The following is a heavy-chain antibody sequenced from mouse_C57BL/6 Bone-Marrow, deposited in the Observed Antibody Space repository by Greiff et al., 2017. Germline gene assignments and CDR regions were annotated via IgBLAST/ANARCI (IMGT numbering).Heavy chain of an antibody. Sequence: EVKLVESGGDLVKPGGSLKLSCAASGFTFSSYGMSWVRQTPDKRLEWVATISSGSSYTYYPDSVKGRVTITRDNAKNTLYLQMRSLQSEDTAMYYCARRPYRGYCDYWGQGTTLTVSS. CDR1: GFTFSSYG. CDR2: ISSGSSYT. J-gene: IGHJ2*01. D-gene: IGHD2-10*01. V-gene: IGHV5-6*02. CDR3: ARRPYRGYCDY.